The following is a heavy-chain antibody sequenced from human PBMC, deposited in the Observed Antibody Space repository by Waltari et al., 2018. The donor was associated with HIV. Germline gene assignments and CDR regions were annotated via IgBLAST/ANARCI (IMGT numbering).Heavy chain of an antibody. D-gene: IGHD6-6*01. CDR2: IKRKTEGGTT. J-gene: IGHJ4*02. V-gene: IGHV3-15*01. CDR3: TTQYSSSLFGGKKDY. CDR1: GFTFSNAW. Sequence: EVQLVESGGGLVKPGGSLRLSCAASGFTFSNAWMSWVRQAPGKGRGLVGRIKRKTEGGTTDYAAPVKGRFTISRDDSKNTLYLQINSLKTEDTAVYYCTTQYSSSLFGGKKDYWGQGTLVTVSS.